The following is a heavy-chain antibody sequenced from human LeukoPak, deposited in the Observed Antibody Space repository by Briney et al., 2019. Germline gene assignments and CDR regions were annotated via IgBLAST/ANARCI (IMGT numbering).Heavy chain of an antibody. Sequence: GGSLRLSCAASGFTFSSYGMSWVRQAPGKGLEWVSAISGSGGSTYYADSVKGRFTISRDNSKNTLYLQMNSLRAEDTAVYYCAKRSTGTTNYFDYWGQGTLVTVSS. V-gene: IGHV3-23*01. CDR3: AKRSTGTTNYFDY. CDR1: GFTFSSYG. CDR2: ISGSGGST. D-gene: IGHD1-7*01. J-gene: IGHJ4*02.